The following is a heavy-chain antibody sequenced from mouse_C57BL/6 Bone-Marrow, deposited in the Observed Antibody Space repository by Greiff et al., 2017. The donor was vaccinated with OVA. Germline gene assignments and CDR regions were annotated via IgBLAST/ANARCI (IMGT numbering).Heavy chain of an antibody. D-gene: IGHD1-1*01. CDR2: ISSGSSTI. CDR1: GFTFSDYG. CDR3: ASHYYGSSYDAMDY. J-gene: IGHJ4*01. V-gene: IGHV5-17*01. Sequence: EVHLVESGGGLVKPGGSLKLSCAASGFTFSDYGMHWVRQAPEKGLEWVAYISSGSSTIYYADTVKGRFTISRDNAKNTLFLQMTSLRSEDTAMYYCASHYYGSSYDAMDYWGQGTSVTVSS.